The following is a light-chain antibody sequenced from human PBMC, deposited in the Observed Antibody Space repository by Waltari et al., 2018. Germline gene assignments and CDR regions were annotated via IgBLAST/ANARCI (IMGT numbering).Light chain of an antibody. CDR1: TGAVTSAHY. CDR3: LLYSGGAHL. V-gene: IGLV7-43*01. CDR2: ATS. Sequence: QTVVTQEPSLTVSPGGTVTLTCASSTGAVTSAHYPTWFQQKPGQAPRALIYATSNKYSWTPARFSGSLLGDKAALTLAGVQPEDGADYYCLLYSGGAHLFGGGTKLTVL. J-gene: IGLJ2*01.